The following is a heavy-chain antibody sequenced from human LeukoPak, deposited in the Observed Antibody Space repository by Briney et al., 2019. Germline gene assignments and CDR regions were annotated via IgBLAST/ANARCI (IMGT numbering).Heavy chain of an antibody. Sequence: TGGSLRLSCTASGFNLSYYSMSWVRQAPGEGLEWVANIKQDGSDKHYVDSVKGRFTISRDNGKNSLYLQMNSLRAEDTAVYYCARYNWLEFWGQGTLVTVSS. V-gene: IGHV3-7*01. CDR1: GFNLSYYS. CDR3: ARYNWLEF. CDR2: IKQDGSDK. J-gene: IGHJ5*01.